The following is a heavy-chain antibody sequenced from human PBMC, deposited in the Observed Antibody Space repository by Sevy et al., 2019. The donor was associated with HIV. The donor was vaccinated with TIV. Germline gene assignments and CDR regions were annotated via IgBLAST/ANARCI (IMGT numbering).Heavy chain of an antibody. V-gene: IGHV3-48*02. CDR2: ISSSSSII. J-gene: IGHJ4*02. CDR1: GFTFSSYS. CDR3: ARVYGSGSS. Sequence: GGSLRLSCAASGFTFSSYSMNWVRQAPGKGLEWVSYISSSSSIIYYADSVKGRFTISRDNAKNSLYLRMNSLRDEDTAVYYCARVYGSGSSWGQGTLVTVSS. D-gene: IGHD3-10*01.